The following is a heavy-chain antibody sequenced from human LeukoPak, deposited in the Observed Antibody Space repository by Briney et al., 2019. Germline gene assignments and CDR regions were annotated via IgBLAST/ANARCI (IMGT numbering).Heavy chain of an antibody. CDR1: SGSISSSNYY. Sequence: SQTLSLTCTVSSGSISSSNYYWSWIRQPAGKGLEWIGRISTIGITNYNPSLNSRVTISIDTSKNQFSLKLSSVTAADTAVYYCARDGCGGSCFHYYYYYMDVWGKGTTVTISS. CDR2: ISTIGIT. CDR3: ARDGCGGSCFHYYYYYMDV. D-gene: IGHD2-15*01. J-gene: IGHJ6*03. V-gene: IGHV4-61*02.